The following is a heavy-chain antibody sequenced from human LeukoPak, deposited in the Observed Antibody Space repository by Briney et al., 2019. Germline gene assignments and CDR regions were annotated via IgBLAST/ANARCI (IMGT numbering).Heavy chain of an antibody. CDR3: ARSAFGDYSFDY. Sequence: SETLSLTCTVAGGSISSYYWGWIRQPPGKGLEWIGYIFHSGSTNSNPSLKSRVTISVDTSKNQFSLKLSSVTAADTAVYYCARSAFGDYSFDYWGQGTLVTVSS. CDR1: GGSISSYY. V-gene: IGHV4-59*01. CDR2: IFHSGST. J-gene: IGHJ4*02. D-gene: IGHD3-16*01.